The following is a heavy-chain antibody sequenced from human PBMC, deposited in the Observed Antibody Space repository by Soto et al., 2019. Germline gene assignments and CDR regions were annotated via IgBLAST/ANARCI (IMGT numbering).Heavy chain of an antibody. D-gene: IGHD1-1*01. V-gene: IGHV3-23*01. Sequence: EVQLLESGGGLVQPGGSLRLSCAASGFTFSSYAMSWVRQAPGKGLEWVSAISGSGGSTYYADSVKGRFTISRDNSKNTLYLQMNSLRAEDTAVDYCAAPLRGGTLFYFDYWGQGTLVTVSS. J-gene: IGHJ4*02. CDR2: ISGSGGST. CDR1: GFTFSSYA. CDR3: AAPLRGGTLFYFDY.